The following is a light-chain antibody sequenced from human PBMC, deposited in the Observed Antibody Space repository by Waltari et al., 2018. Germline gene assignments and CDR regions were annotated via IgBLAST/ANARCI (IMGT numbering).Light chain of an antibody. Sequence: DIQMTQSPYTLSASVGDRDTITCRASQSISSWLAWYQQKPGKAPKLLIYKASSLESGVPSRFSGSGSGTEFTLTISSLQPDDFATYYCQQYNSYPYTFGQGTKLEIK. V-gene: IGKV1-5*03. CDR3: QQYNSYPYT. CDR2: KAS. J-gene: IGKJ2*01. CDR1: QSISSW.